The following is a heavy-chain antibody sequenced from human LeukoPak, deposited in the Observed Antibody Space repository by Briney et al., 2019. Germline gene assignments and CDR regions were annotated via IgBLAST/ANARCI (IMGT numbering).Heavy chain of an antibody. V-gene: IGHV3-30*02. J-gene: IGHJ4*02. Sequence: GGSLRLSCAASGFTFSSYGMHWVRQAPGKGLEWVAFIRYDGSNKYYADSVKGRFTISRDNSKNTLYLQMNSLRAEDTAVYYCAKEFLRIAAAGLFFDYWGQGTLVTVSS. CDR3: AKEFLRIAAAGLFFDY. CDR1: GFTFSSYG. CDR2: IRYDGSNK. D-gene: IGHD6-13*01.